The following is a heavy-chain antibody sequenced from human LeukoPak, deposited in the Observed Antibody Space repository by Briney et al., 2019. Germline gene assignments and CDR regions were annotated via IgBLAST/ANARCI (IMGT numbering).Heavy chain of an antibody. D-gene: IGHD3-22*01. CDR3: ARHPSYYDRIDY. CDR2: IYYSGST. Sequence: PSETLSLTCTVSGGSISSYYWSWVRQPPGKGLEWIGYIYYSGSTNYNPSLKSRVTISVDTSKNQFSLKLSSVTAADTAVYYCARHPSYYDRIDYWGQGTLVTVSS. CDR1: GGSISSYY. V-gene: IGHV4-59*08. J-gene: IGHJ4*02.